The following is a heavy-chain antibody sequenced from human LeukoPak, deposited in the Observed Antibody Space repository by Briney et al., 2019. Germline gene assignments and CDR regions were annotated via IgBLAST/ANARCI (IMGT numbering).Heavy chain of an antibody. CDR1: GGSFSGYY. CDR2: INHSGST. Sequence: SETLSLTCAVYGGSFSGYYWSWIRQPPGKGLEWIGEINHSGSTNYNPSLKSRVTISVDTSKNQFSLKLSSVTAADTAAYYCARGPRSCSSGYYCYYYYYYMDVWGKGTTVTVSS. J-gene: IGHJ6*03. CDR3: ARGPRSCSSGYYCYYYYYYMDV. D-gene: IGHD3-22*01. V-gene: IGHV4-34*01.